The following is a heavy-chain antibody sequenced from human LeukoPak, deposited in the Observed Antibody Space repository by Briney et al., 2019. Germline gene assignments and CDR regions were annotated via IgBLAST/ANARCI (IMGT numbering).Heavy chain of an antibody. CDR3: ARWFGAIDY. Sequence: PSETLSLTCTVSGGSLSSYYWSWIRQPPGKGLEWIGYIYYSGSTNYNPSLKSRVTISVDTSKNQFSLKLSSVTAADTAVYYCARWFGAIDYWGQGTLVTVSS. J-gene: IGHJ4*02. V-gene: IGHV4-59*01. CDR2: IYYSGST. D-gene: IGHD3-10*01. CDR1: GGSLSSYY.